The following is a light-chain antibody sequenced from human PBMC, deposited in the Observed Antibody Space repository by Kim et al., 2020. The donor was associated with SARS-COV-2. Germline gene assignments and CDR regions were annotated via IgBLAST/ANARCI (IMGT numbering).Light chain of an antibody. J-gene: IGKJ3*01. CDR3: QQYDTLPFT. Sequence: ASVGDIITITCQASHDIYTYLSWYQQRPGKAPRLLIYDASTLKPGVPSRFSGSGSGTRFTFTITNLQPEDMATYYCQQYDTLPFTFGPGTKVDIK. V-gene: IGKV1-33*01. CDR1: HDIYTY. CDR2: DAS.